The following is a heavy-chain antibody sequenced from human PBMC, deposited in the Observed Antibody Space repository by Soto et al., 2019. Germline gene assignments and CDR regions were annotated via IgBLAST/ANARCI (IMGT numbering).Heavy chain of an antibody. CDR3: ARVGWVSGWYRGGNYYYYGMDV. CDR2: INPSGGSS. CDR1: GYTFTSYY. J-gene: IGHJ6*02. V-gene: IGHV1-46*01. D-gene: IGHD6-19*01. Sequence: GASVKVSCKASGYTFTSYYMHWVRQAPGQGLEWMGIINPSGGSSSYAQKFQGRVTMTRDTSTSTVYMELSSLRSEDTAVYYCARVGWVSGWYRGGNYYYYGMDVWGQGTTVTVSS.